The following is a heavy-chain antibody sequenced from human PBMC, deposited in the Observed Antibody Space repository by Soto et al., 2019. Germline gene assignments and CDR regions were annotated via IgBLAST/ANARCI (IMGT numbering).Heavy chain of an antibody. V-gene: IGHV3-30-3*01. D-gene: IGHD2-2*01. CDR1: GFTFSSYA. CDR2: ISYDGSNK. CDR3: ARDIRGYCSSTSCYEDYYYGMDV. Sequence: PGGSLRLSCAASGFTFSSYAMHWVRQAPGKGLEWVAVISYDGSNKYYADFVKGRFTISRDNSKNTLYLQMNSLRAEDTAVYYCARDIRGYCSSTSCYEDYYYGMDVWGQGTTVTVSS. J-gene: IGHJ6*02.